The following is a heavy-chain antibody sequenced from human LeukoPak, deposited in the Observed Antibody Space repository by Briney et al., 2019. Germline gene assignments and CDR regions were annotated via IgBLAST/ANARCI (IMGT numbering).Heavy chain of an antibody. V-gene: IGHV1-69*02. D-gene: IGHD6-13*01. Sequence: SVKVSCKASGGTFSSYTISWVRQAPGQGLEWMGRIIPILGIANYAQKFQGRVTITADKSTSTAYMELSSLRSEDTAVYYCARADSSSWNWFDPWGQGTLATVSS. CDR3: ARADSSSWNWFDP. CDR2: IIPILGIA. CDR1: GGTFSSYT. J-gene: IGHJ5*02.